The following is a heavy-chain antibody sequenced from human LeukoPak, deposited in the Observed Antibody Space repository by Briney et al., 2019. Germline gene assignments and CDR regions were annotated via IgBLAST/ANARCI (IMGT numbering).Heavy chain of an antibody. Sequence: GGSLRLSCAGAGFTFDDSVMHWVRQAPGKGLEWVSTINWNSGNIGYADSVKGRFTISRDNAKNSLFLQMNSLRTEGTALYYCAKGGHPTRYYYGMDVWGQGTTVTVSS. J-gene: IGHJ6*02. D-gene: IGHD2-15*01. V-gene: IGHV3-9*01. CDR3: AKGGHPTRYYYGMDV. CDR1: GFTFDDSV. CDR2: INWNSGNI.